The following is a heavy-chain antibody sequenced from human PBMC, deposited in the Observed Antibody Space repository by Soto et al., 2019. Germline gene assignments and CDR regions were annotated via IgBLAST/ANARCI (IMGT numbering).Heavy chain of an antibody. D-gene: IGHD1-26*01. J-gene: IGHJ3*02. CDR1: GFTFSSYS. Sequence: GGSLRLSCAASGFTFSSYSMNWVRQAPGKGLEWVSSISSSSSYIYYADSVKGRFTISRDNAKNSLYLQMNSLRAEDTAVYYCARGRVGATRRDFDIWGQGTMVTVSS. CDR2: ISSSSSYI. CDR3: ARGRVGATRRDFDI. V-gene: IGHV3-21*01.